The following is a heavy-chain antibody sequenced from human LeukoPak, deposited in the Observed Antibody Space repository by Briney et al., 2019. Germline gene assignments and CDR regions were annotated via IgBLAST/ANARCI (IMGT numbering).Heavy chain of an antibody. V-gene: IGHV1-18*01. CDR1: VYTFTTYG. CDR3: ARAGSSTETYPNWFDP. D-gene: IGHD1-1*01. CDR2: ISPYNANT. J-gene: IGHJ5*02. Sequence: ASVKVSCKASVYTFTTYGINWVRQAPGQGLEWMGWISPYNANTNYAQKLQDRVTMTTDTSTTTVYMELRSLRSDDTAVYYCARAGSSTETYPNWFDPWGQGTLVTVSS.